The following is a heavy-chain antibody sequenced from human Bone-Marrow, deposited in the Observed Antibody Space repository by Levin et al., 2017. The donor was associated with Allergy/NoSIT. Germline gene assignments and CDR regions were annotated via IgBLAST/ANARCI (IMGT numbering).Heavy chain of an antibody. CDR2: IYYSGST. CDR1: GGSISSSSYY. D-gene: IGHD5-18*01. J-gene: IGHJ4*02. Sequence: RSQTLSLTCTVSGGSISSSSYYWGWIRQPPGKGLEWIGSIYYSGSTYYNPSLKSRVTISVDTSKNQFSLKLSSVTAADTAVYYCARHGRGYSYGRRFDYWGQGTLVTVSS. CDR3: ARHGRGYSYGRRFDY. V-gene: IGHV4-39*01.